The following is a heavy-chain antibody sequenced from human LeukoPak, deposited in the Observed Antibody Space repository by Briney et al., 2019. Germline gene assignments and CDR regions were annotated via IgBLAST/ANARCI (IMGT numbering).Heavy chain of an antibody. D-gene: IGHD3-3*01. CDR3: ARGPDYDFWSGYSYGMDV. V-gene: IGHV6-1*01. CDR1: GDSVSSNSAA. Sequence: SQTLSLTCAISGDSVSSNSAAWNWIRQSPSRGLEWLGRTYYRSKWYYDYAVAVKSRISINPDTSKNQFSLQLSSVTAADTAVYYCARGPDYDFWSGYSYGMDVWGQGTTVTVSS. CDR2: TYYRSKWYY. J-gene: IGHJ6*02.